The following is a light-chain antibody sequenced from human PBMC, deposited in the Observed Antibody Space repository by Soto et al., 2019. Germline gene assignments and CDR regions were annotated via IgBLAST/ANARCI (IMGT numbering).Light chain of an antibody. CDR2: DVS. Sequence: QSALAQPASVSGSPGQSITISCTGTSSDVGRYDFVSWFQQHPGKAPKLMIYDVSIRPSGVSDHFSGSKSGNTASLTISGLQAEDEADSYCSSYTTSSTFVFGTGTKVTVL. CDR3: SSYTTSSTFV. CDR1: SSDVGRYDF. J-gene: IGLJ1*01. V-gene: IGLV2-14*01.